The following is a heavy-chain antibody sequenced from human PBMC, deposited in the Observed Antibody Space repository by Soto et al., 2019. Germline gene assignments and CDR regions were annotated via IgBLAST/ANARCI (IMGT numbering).Heavy chain of an antibody. D-gene: IGHD3-22*01. Sequence: GGSLRLSCAASGFTFSSYSMVWVRQAPGKGLEWVSSISSRSDSIYYADSVKGRFTISRDNSKNTLYLQMNSLRAEDTDVAYCAKDQYDSSGYYYPVDYWGQGTLVTVSS. CDR2: ISSRSDSI. CDR3: AKDQYDSSGYYYPVDY. CDR1: GFTFSSYS. J-gene: IGHJ4*02. V-gene: IGHV3-21*04.